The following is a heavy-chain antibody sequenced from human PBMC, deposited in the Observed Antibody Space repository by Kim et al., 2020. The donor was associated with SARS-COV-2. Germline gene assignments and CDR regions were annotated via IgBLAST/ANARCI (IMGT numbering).Heavy chain of an antibody. Sequence: SETLSLTCTVSGGSISSSSYYWGWIRQPPGKGLEWIGSIYYSGSTYYNPSLKSRVTISVDTSKNQFSLKLSSVTAADTAVYYCARDVATILFDYWGQGTLVTVSS. D-gene: IGHD5-12*01. V-gene: IGHV4-39*02. CDR3: ARDVATILFDY. J-gene: IGHJ4*02. CDR2: IYYSGST. CDR1: GGSISSSSYY.